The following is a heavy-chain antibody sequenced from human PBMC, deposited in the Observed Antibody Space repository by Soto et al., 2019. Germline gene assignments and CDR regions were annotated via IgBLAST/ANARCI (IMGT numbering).Heavy chain of an antibody. CDR2: ISSSSSYI. V-gene: IGHV3-21*01. CDR3: ARAPDWGSSGWFDP. D-gene: IGHD3-16*01. Sequence: VQLVESGGGLVKPGGSLRLSCAASGFTFSSYSMNWVRQAPGKGLEWVSSISSSSSYIYYADSVKGRFTISRDNAKNSLYLQMNSLRAEDTAVYYCARAPDWGSSGWFDPWGQGTLVTVSS. CDR1: GFTFSSYS. J-gene: IGHJ5*02.